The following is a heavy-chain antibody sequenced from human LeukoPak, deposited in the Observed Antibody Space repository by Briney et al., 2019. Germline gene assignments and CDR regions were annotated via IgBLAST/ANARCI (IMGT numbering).Heavy chain of an antibody. J-gene: IGHJ5*02. CDR1: GGSISSSSYY. Sequence: SETLSLTCTVSGGSISSSSYYWGWIRQPPGKGLEWIGSIYYSGSTYYNPSLKSRVTISVDTSKNQFSLKLSSVTAADTAVYYCAEVSPVPLVYVIDPWGQGTLVTVSS. D-gene: IGHD2-8*01. V-gene: IGHV4-39*07. CDR2: IYYSGST. CDR3: AEVSPVPLVYVIDP.